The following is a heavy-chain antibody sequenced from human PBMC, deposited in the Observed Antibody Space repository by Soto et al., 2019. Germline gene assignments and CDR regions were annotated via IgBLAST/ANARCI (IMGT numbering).Heavy chain of an antibody. CDR1: GGTFSSYA. V-gene: IGHV1-69*13. CDR2: IMPIFGTS. CDR3: ARGIKRHPYYYATSGYHDPFDY. Sequence: SVKVSCKASGGTFSSYAISWVRQAPGQGLEWMGGIMPIFGTSNYAQKFEGRVTITADESTSTAYMELSSLRSEDTAVYYCARGIKRHPYYYATSGYHDPFDYWGQGTLVTVSS. J-gene: IGHJ4*02. D-gene: IGHD3-22*01.